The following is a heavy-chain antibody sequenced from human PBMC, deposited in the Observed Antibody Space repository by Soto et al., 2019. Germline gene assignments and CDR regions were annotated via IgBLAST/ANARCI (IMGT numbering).Heavy chain of an antibody. CDR3: AKDPYSSGWYGEVDY. CDR2: ISGSGGGT. D-gene: IGHD6-19*01. CDR1: GFTFSSYA. J-gene: IGHJ4*02. Sequence: EVQLLESGGGLVQPGGSLRLSCAASGFTFSSYAMSWVRQAPGKGLEWVSAISGSGGGTYYADSVKGRFTISRDNSKNTLYLQMNSLRAEDTAVYYCAKDPYSSGWYGEVDYWGQGTLVTVSS. V-gene: IGHV3-23*01.